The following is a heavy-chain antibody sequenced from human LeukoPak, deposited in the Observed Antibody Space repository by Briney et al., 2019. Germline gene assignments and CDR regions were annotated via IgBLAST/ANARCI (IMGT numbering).Heavy chain of an antibody. J-gene: IGHJ6*02. CDR1: GYTFTSYG. CDR3: ARSTYYYGMDV. Sequence: ASVKVSCKASGYTFTSYGISWVRQAPGQGLEWMGWISAYNGNTNYAQKLQGRVTMTTDTSTSTAYMEPRSLRSDDTAVYYCARSTYYYGMDVWGQGTTVTVSS. V-gene: IGHV1-18*01. CDR2: ISAYNGNT.